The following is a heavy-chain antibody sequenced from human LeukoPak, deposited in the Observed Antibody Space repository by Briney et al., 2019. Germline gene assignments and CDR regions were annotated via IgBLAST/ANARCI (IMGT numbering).Heavy chain of an antibody. D-gene: IGHD3-10*01. Sequence: ASVKVSCKASGYTFTSYDINWVRQATGQGLEWMGWMNPNSGNTSYAQKFQGRVTMTRNISISTAYMGLSSLRSEGTAVYYCARVTMVRGVHGDYFYSWGQGTLVTVSS. CDR2: MNPNSGNT. J-gene: IGHJ4*02. V-gene: IGHV1-8*01. CDR3: ARVTMVRGVHGDYFYS. CDR1: GYTFTSYD.